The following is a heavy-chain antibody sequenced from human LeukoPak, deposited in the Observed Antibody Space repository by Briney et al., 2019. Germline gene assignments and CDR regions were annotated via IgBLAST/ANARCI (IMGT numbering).Heavy chain of an antibody. CDR1: GDTFTSYG. J-gene: IGHJ5*02. Sequence: GASVTVSCTASGDTFTSYGINWVRQAPGQGLEWMAWISAYNSKTNYAEKLQGRVTMTTATSTSTAYMELRSLRSDDTAVDYCARSLGAIVVVPAAIPPNWFDPWAKGTLATAPS. D-gene: IGHD2-2*02. V-gene: IGHV1-18*04. CDR3: ARSLGAIVVVPAAIPPNWFDP. CDR2: ISAYNSKT.